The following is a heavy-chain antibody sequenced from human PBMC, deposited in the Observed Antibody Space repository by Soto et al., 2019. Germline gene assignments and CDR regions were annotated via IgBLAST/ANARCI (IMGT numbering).Heavy chain of an antibody. D-gene: IGHD5-18*01. CDR2: IYYSGST. V-gene: IGHV4-59*01. CDR3: ARDSWGYSYGYDPERHYYGMDV. CDR1: GGSISSYY. J-gene: IGHJ6*02. Sequence: SETLSLTCTVSGGSISSYYWSWIRQPPGKGLEWIGYIYYSGSTNYNPSLKSRVTISVDTSKNQFSLKLSSVTAADTAVYYCARDSWGYSYGYDPERHYYGMDVWGQGTTVTVSS.